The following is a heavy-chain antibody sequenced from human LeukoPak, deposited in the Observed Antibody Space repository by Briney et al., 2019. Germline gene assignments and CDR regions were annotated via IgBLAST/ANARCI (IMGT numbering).Heavy chain of an antibody. Sequence: GGSLRLSCAASGFTFSSYAMSWVRQAPGKGLEWVSAISGSGGSTYYADSVKGRFTISRDNSKNTLYLQMNSLRAEDTAVYYCAKQLKYYYDSSGYYHDAFGTWGQGTMVTVSS. CDR3: AKQLKYYYDSSGYYHDAFGT. V-gene: IGHV3-23*01. CDR1: GFTFSSYA. D-gene: IGHD3-22*01. CDR2: ISGSGGST. J-gene: IGHJ3*02.